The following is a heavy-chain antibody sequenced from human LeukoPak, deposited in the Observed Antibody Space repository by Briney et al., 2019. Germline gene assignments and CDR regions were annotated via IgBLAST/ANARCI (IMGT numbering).Heavy chain of an antibody. CDR1: GGSISSGSYY. J-gene: IGHJ6*03. D-gene: IGHD6-13*01. V-gene: IGHV4-61*02. Sequence: SQTLSLTCTVSGGSISSGSYYWSWIRQPAGKGLKWIGRIYTTGSTNYNPSLKSRVTISVDTSKNQLSLKLSSVTAADTAVYYCARDIRQQLVLGSGNYYYYMDVWGKGTTVTVSS. CDR3: ARDIRQQLVLGSGNYYYYMDV. CDR2: IYTTGST.